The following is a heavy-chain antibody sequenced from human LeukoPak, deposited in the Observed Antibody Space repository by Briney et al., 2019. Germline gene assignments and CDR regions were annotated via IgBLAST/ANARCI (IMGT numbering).Heavy chain of an antibody. J-gene: IGHJ4*02. V-gene: IGHV3-43*02. CDR2: ISGDGGST. Sequence: GGSLRLSCAASGFTFDDYAMHWVRQAPGKGLGWVSLISGDGGSTYYADSVKGRFTISRDNSKNSLYLQMSSLRTEDTALYYCAKDIRGCSYGYGYWGQGTLVTVSS. CDR1: GFTFDDYA. D-gene: IGHD5-18*01. CDR3: AKDIRGCSYGYGY.